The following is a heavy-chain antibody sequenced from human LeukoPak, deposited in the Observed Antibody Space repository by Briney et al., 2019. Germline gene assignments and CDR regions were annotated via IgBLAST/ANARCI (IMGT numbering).Heavy chain of an antibody. Sequence: GGSLRLSCAASGFTFSSHGIHWVLHGPGQGLERASFLRYDGSNKYYSDSVKGRFTISRDNSKNTLFLQMNSLSAEDTAVYFCAKDLQNYYYYMDVWGKGTTVTVSS. J-gene: IGHJ6*03. V-gene: IGHV3-30*02. CDR3: AKDLQNYYYYMDV. CDR1: GFTFSSHG. CDR2: LRYDGSNK.